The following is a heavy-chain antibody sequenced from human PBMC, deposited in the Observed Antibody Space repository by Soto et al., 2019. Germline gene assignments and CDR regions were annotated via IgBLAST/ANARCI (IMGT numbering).Heavy chain of an antibody. V-gene: IGHV3-30-3*01. CDR1: GFTFSSYA. J-gene: IGHJ3*02. CDR2: ISYDGSNK. Sequence: GGSLRLSCAASGFTFSSYAMHWVRQAPGKGLEWVAVISYDGSNKYYADSVKDRFTISRDNSKNTLYLQMNSLRAEDTAVYYCARPSCGTYSSGWYNVRLLCAFDIWGQGTMVTVSS. D-gene: IGHD6-19*01. CDR3: ARPSCGTYSSGWYNVRLLCAFDI.